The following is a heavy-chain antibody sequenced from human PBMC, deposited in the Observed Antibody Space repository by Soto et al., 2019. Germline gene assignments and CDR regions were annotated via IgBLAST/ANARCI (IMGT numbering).Heavy chain of an antibody. J-gene: IGHJ4*02. D-gene: IGHD2-15*01. CDR2: ISGSGGST. Sequence: PGGSLRLSCAASGFTFSSYAMSWVRQAPGKGLEWVSAISGSGGSTYYADSVKGRFTISRDNSKNTLYLQMNSLGAEDTAVYYCAKSPRVVVVAATLDYWGQGTLVTVSS. CDR1: GFTFSSYA. CDR3: AKSPRVVVVAATLDY. V-gene: IGHV3-23*01.